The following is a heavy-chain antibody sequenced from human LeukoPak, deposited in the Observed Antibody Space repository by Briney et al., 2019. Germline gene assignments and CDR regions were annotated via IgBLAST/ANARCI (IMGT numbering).Heavy chain of an antibody. D-gene: IGHD4-17*01. J-gene: IGHJ4*02. CDR2: INQDGGEQ. CDR1: GFSFSSSW. V-gene: IGHV3-7*04. Sequence: GGSLRLSCAASGFSFSSSWMHWVRQAPGKGLEWVGNINQDGGEQYFVDSVKGRFTMSRDNAKNSLYLQLNNLGSEDTAKYYCAKGHYGDLKWGQGTLVTVSS. CDR3: AKGHYGDLK.